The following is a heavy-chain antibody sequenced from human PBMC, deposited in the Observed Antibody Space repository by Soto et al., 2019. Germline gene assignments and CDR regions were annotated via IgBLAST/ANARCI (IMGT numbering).Heavy chain of an antibody. CDR3: AKRGGDYDSRYPYYMDV. V-gene: IGHV3-23*01. J-gene: IGHJ6*03. D-gene: IGHD3-16*01. CDR1: GFTFSSYA. CDR2: IRGSGSSA. Sequence: EVQVLESGGGLVQPGGSLRLSCAASGFTFSSYAMNWVRQSPGKGLEWVGSIRGSGSSAYYPDSVEGRLTISRDNSKNTLYIKMNSLRAEDTAVYYCAKRGGDYDSRYPYYMDVWGKGTTVTVSS.